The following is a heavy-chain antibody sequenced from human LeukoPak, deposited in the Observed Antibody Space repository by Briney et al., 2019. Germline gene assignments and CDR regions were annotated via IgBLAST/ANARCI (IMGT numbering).Heavy chain of an antibody. V-gene: IGHV4-39*01. J-gene: IGHJ4*02. CDR1: GDSFSSTYY. CDR3: SRATSTWYIDY. CDR2: VSYSGST. Sequence: SETLSLTCTVSGDSFSSTYYWGWIRRPPGKGLEWIGSVSYSGSTYYIPSLKSRVTISVDTSKKQISLKLISVTAADTAVYFCSRATSTWYIDYWGRGTLVTVSS. D-gene: IGHD6-13*01.